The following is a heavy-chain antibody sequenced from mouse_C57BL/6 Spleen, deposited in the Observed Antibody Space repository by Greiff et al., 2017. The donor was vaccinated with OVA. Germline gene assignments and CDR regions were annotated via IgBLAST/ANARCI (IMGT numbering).Heavy chain of an antibody. Sequence: EVKLQESGGGLVQPGGSLSLSCAASGFTFTDYYMSWVRQPPGKALEWLGFIRNKANGYTTEYSASVKGRFTISRENSQSIFYLKMYALRGEDSATYYCACHRDYGSSYWYFDVWGTGTTVTVSS. CDR2: IRNKANGYTT. CDR1: GFTFTDYY. J-gene: IGHJ1*03. CDR3: ACHRDYGSSYWYFDV. D-gene: IGHD1-1*01. V-gene: IGHV7-3*01.